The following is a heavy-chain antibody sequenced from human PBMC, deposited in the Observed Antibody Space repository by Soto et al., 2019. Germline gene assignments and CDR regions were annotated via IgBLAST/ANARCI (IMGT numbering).Heavy chain of an antibody. V-gene: IGHV3-23*01. J-gene: IGHJ4*02. CDR1: GFIFSSYA. Sequence: GSLRLSCAASGFIFSSYAMSWVRQAPGKGLEWVSVFSGLGGTTYYADPVKGRFTISRDNSKKTLFLQMNSLRVDDTAVYYCGKVADSGYYTVERWGQGTLVTVSS. CDR3: GKVADSGYYTVER. D-gene: IGHD3-22*01. CDR2: FSGLGGTT.